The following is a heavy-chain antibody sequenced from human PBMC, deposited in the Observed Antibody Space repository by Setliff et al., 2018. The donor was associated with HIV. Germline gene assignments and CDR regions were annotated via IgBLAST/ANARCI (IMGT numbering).Heavy chain of an antibody. D-gene: IGHD3-9*01. CDR1: GDSISSGRYY. CDR3: ARHRYYDILFDP. Sequence: PSETLSLTCTVSGDSISSGRYYWNWIRQPAGKGLDWIGHIFTSGSAFSSGTANYSPSLKSRVTILVDSSRNQFSLRLSSVTAADTAVYYCARHRYYDILFDPWGQGTLVTVSS. CDR2: IFTSGSA. V-gene: IGHV4-61*09. J-gene: IGHJ5*02.